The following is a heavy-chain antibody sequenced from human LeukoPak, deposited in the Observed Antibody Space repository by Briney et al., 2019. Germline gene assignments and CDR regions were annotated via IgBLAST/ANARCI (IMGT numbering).Heavy chain of an antibody. CDR2: IYWDDDK. D-gene: IGHD5-12*01. CDR3: AHRRYSGYVADYFDY. CDR1: GFSLSTSGVG. Sequence: SGPTLVKPPQTLTLTCTFSGFSLSTSGVGVGWIRQPPGKALEWLALIYWDDDKRYSPSLKSRLTITKDTSKNQVVLTMTNMDPVDTATYYCAHRRYSGYVADYFDYWGQGTLVTVSS. J-gene: IGHJ4*02. V-gene: IGHV2-5*02.